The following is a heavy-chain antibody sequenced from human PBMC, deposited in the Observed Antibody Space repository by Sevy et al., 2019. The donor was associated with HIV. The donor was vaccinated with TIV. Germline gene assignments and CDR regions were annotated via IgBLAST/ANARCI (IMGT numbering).Heavy chain of an antibody. D-gene: IGHD3-22*01. CDR1: GFTFSIYA. J-gene: IGHJ4*02. V-gene: IGHV3-23*01. CDR3: AKILYYYDSSGYYTDY. CDR2: ISGSGGST. Sequence: GGSLRLSCAASGFTFSIYAMSWVRQAPGKGLEWVSAISGSGGSTYYADSVKGRFTISRDNSKNTLYLQMNSLRAEDTAVYYCAKILYYYDSSGYYTDYWGQGTLVTVSS.